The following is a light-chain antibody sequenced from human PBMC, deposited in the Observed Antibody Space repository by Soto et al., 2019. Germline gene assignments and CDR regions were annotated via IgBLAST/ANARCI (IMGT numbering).Light chain of an antibody. Sequence: QSVLTQPASVSGSPGQSITISCTGTSSDVGGYNYVSWYQQHPGKAPKLMIYEVSNRPSGVSNRFSGSKSANTASLTISGLQAEDEDDYFCSSYGSTSTRYVFGTGTNVTVL. CDR2: EVS. J-gene: IGLJ1*01. CDR3: SSYGSTSTRYV. V-gene: IGLV2-14*01. CDR1: SSDVGGYNY.